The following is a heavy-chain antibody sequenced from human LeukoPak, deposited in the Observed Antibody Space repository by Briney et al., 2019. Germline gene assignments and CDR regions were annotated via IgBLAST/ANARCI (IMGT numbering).Heavy chain of an antibody. Sequence: GGSLRLSCVASGFTFSRYAMFWVRQAPGKGLDYVSAISGTGGSTYYANSVKGRSTISRDNSKNTLYLQMGSLRAEDMAVYYCARGFLGTAYFDYWGQGTLVTVSS. CDR3: ARGFLGTAYFDY. D-gene: IGHD7-27*01. CDR1: GFTFSRYA. CDR2: ISGTGGST. V-gene: IGHV3-64*01. J-gene: IGHJ4*02.